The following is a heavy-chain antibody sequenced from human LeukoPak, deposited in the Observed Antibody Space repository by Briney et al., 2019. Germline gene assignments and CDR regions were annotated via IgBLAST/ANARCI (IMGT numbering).Heavy chain of an antibody. CDR2: IYSGGST. J-gene: IGHJ5*02. CDR1: GFTDSSNY. D-gene: IGHD1-26*01. V-gene: IGHV3-66*02. Sequence: GGSLRLSCAASGFTDSSNYMSWVRQAPGKGLEWVSVIYSGGSTYYADSVKGRFTISRDNSKNTLYLQMNSLRAEDTAVYYCARADFVKWWFDPWGQGTLVTVSS. CDR3: ARADFVKWWFDP.